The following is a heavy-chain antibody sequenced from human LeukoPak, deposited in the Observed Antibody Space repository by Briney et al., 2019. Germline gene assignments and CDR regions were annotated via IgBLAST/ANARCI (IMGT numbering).Heavy chain of an antibody. CDR3: ARLYYDWEKHAFDI. V-gene: IGHV4-4*09. CDR1: GGSISSYY. CDR2: IYTSGST. Sequence: SETQSLTCTVSGGSISSYYWSWIRQPPGKGLEWIGYIYTSGSTNYNPSLKSRVTISVDTSKNQFSLKLSSVTAADTAVYYCARLYYDWEKHAFDIWGQGTMVTVSS. D-gene: IGHD3-22*01. J-gene: IGHJ3*02.